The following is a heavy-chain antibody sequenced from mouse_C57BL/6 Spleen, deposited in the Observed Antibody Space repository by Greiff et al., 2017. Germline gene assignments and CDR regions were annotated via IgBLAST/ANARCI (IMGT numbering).Heavy chain of an antibody. CDR1: GYSITSGYY. D-gene: IGHD1-1*01. CDR2: ISYDGSN. V-gene: IGHV3-6*01. J-gene: IGHJ2*01. Sequence: EVHLVESGPGLVKPSQSLSLTCSVTGYSITSGYYWNWILQFPGNKLEWMGYISYDGSNNYNPSLKNRISITRDTSKNHFFLKFNSVTTEDTATYYCAREDGSRPFDYWGQGTTLTVSS. CDR3: AREDGSRPFDY.